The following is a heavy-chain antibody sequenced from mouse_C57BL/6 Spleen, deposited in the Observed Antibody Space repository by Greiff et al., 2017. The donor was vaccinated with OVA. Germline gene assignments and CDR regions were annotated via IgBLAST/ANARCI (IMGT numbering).Heavy chain of an antibody. Sequence: VQLQQSGPELVKPGASVKMSCKASGYTFTDYNMHWVKQSHGKSLEWIGYINPNNGGTSYNQKFKGKATLTVNKSSSTAYMELRSLTSEDSAVYYCARDYYSNSWFAYWGQGTLVTVSA. V-gene: IGHV1-22*01. D-gene: IGHD2-5*01. CDR1: GYTFTDYN. J-gene: IGHJ3*01. CDR2: INPNNGGT. CDR3: ARDYYSNSWFAY.